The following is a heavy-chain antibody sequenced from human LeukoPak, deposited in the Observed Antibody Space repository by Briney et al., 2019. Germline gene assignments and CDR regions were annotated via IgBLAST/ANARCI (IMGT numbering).Heavy chain of an antibody. V-gene: IGHV1-69*13. Sequence: GASVKVSCKASGGTFSGYAISWVRQAPGQGLEWMGGIIPIFGTANYAQKFQGRVTITADESTSTAYMELSSLRSEDTAVYYCAREGLQFAPTHWGQGTLVTVSS. CDR1: GGTFSGYA. D-gene: IGHD5-24*01. CDR3: AREGLQFAPTH. J-gene: IGHJ4*02. CDR2: IIPIFGTA.